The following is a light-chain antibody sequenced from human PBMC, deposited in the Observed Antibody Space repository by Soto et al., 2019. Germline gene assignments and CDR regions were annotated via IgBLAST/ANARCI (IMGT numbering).Light chain of an antibody. CDR3: QQRSTWPPGYT. V-gene: IGKV3D-20*02. CDR2: GAS. Sequence: EIVLTQSPGTLSLSPGERATLSCRASQSVSSNYLAWYQQKPGQAPRLLISGASSRATGIPDRFSGSGSGTDFALTISRLEPEDSAVFYCQQRSTWPPGYTFGQGTKLEIK. J-gene: IGKJ2*01. CDR1: QSVSSNY.